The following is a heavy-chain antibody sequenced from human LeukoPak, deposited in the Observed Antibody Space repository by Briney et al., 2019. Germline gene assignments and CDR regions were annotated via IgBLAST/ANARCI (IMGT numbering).Heavy chain of an antibody. CDR3: ARSPRGSRYSNSDL. D-gene: IGHD3-22*01. CDR2: IRQDSSEK. CDR1: GFTFSSFW. Sequence: GGSLRLSCTTSGFTFSSFWLNWVRQAPGKGLEWVANIRQDSSEKYFVDSVKGRFTISRDNAKNSLYLQMDSLRAEDTAVYFCARSPRGSRYSNSDLWGQGTLVTVSS. V-gene: IGHV3-7*03. J-gene: IGHJ4*02.